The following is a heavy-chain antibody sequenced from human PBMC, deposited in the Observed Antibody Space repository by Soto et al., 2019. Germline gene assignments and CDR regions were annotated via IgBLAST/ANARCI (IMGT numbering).Heavy chain of an antibody. Sequence: GGSLRLSCTASGFTFSDSWMTWVRQAPGKGLEWVARIKPDESEKKYADSVKGRFSISRDNAKNSMYLQMDSLRGEDTAVYYCVRGGSNYASWGQGTLVTVS. CDR3: VRGGSNYAS. V-gene: IGHV3-7*01. J-gene: IGHJ5*02. CDR1: GFTFSDSW. D-gene: IGHD4-4*01. CDR2: IKPDESEK.